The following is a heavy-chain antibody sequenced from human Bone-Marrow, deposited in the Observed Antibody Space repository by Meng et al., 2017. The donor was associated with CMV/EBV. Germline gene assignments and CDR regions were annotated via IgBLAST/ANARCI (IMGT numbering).Heavy chain of an antibody. CDR2: INHSGST. CDR3: ARVILPGVFDY. D-gene: IGHD7-27*01. V-gene: IGHV4-39*07. CDR1: GGSISSSSYY. Sequence: SETLSLTCTVSGGSISSSSYYWSWIRQPPGKGLEWIGEINHSGSTNYNPSLKSRVTISVDTSKNQFSLKLSSVTAADTAVYYCARVILPGVFDYWGQGTLVTVSS. J-gene: IGHJ4*02.